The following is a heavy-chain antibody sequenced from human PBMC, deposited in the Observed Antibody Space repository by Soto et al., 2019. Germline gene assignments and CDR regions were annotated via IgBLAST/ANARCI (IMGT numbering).Heavy chain of an antibody. CDR2: ISASSGKI. CDR3: TQCDGYADV. Sequence: EVLLLESGGGLVQPGGSLRLSCAGSGFTSGTTWVRQTPGRGLEWVSGISASSGKIYYADSVRGRFTISKDNSKNTLYLQMDSMRDDDTAIYLCTQCDGYADVGGQGTTVIVSS. D-gene: IGHD2-15*01. CDR1: GFTSGT. V-gene: IGHV3-23*01. J-gene: IGHJ6*02.